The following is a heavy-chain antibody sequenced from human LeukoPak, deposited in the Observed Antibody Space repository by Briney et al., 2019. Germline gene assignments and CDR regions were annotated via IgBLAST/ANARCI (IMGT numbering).Heavy chain of an antibody. J-gene: IGHJ4*02. CDR3: ARDGLGDSSVYFFSNYFDY. CDR2: INWNGGST. Sequence: PGGSLRLSCAASGFSFDDYGMSWVRQAPGKGLEWVSGINWNGGSTGYADSVKGRFTISKDNAKNSLYLQINSLRAEDTAFYYCARDGLGDSSVYFFSNYFDYWGQGTLVTVSS. V-gene: IGHV3-20*04. D-gene: IGHD3-22*01. CDR1: GFSFDDYG.